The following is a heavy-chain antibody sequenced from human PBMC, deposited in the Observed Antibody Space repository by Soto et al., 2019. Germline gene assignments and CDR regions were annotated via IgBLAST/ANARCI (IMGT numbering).Heavy chain of an antibody. D-gene: IGHD2-8*01. Sequence: SATLSLTCPVSGGSISSSSYYWGWIRQPPGKGLEWIGSIYYSGSTYYNPSLKSRVTISVDTSKNKFSLKLSSGTAADTAVYYCARIKMVYAWLEWFDPWGQGTLVTV. J-gene: IGHJ5*02. CDR3: ARIKMVYAWLEWFDP. CDR1: GGSISSSSYY. V-gene: IGHV4-39*01. CDR2: IYYSGST.